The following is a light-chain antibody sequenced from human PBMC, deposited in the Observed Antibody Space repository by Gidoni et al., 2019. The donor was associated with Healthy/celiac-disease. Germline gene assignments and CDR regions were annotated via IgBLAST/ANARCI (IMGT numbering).Light chain of an antibody. J-gene: IGLJ2*01. CDR2: RNN. Sequence: HSVLTQPPSAYGTPGQRVTISCSGSSSNIGSNTVNWYQQLPGTDSKLLIYRNNHRPSGFPARFSGSKSGTSASQAISGLQSEDEADYYCAAWDDSLNGPVFGGGNKLTVL. CDR3: AAWDDSLNGPV. CDR1: SSNIGSNT. V-gene: IGLV1-44*01.